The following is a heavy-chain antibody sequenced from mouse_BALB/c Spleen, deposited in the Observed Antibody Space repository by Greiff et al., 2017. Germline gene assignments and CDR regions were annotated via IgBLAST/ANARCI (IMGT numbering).Heavy chain of an antibody. D-gene: IGHD2-1*01. V-gene: IGHV1S56*01. CDR1: GYTFTSYY. Sequence: QVQLKESGPELVKPGASVRISCKASGYTFTSYYIHWVKQRPGQGLEWIGWIYPGNVNTKYNEKFKGKATLTADKSSSTAYMQLSSLTSEDSAVYFCARSALGNRAWFAYWGQGTLVTVSA. CDR3: ARSALGNRAWFAY. J-gene: IGHJ3*01. CDR2: IYPGNVNT.